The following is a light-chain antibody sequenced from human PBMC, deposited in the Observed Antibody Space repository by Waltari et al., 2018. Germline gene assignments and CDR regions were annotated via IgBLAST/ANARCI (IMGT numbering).Light chain of an antibody. Sequence: DIQLTQSPSFLSASVGDRVTITCRASQGISSYLVWYQQIPGKAPKLLIYAASTLQTGVPSRFSDSGSGTQFTLTISSLEPEDFANYYCQQLYDYPRTFGQGTTVEVK. CDR1: QGISSY. CDR2: AAS. V-gene: IGKV1-9*01. J-gene: IGKJ1*01. CDR3: QQLYDYPRT.